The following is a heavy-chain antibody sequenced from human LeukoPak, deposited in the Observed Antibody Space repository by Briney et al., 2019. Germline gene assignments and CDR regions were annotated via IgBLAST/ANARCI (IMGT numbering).Heavy chain of an antibody. CDR2: IRGKAYGATT. D-gene: IGHD4-17*01. Sequence: GGSLRLSCTASGFTFGGYAMSWFRQAPGKGLEWVGFIRGKAYGATTKYAASVEGRLTISRDDSKSIAYLQMNSLKTEDTAVYFCSTLADTYGDLNYFDHWGQGTLVTVSS. J-gene: IGHJ4*02. CDR1: GFTFGGYA. V-gene: IGHV3-49*03. CDR3: STLADTYGDLNYFDH.